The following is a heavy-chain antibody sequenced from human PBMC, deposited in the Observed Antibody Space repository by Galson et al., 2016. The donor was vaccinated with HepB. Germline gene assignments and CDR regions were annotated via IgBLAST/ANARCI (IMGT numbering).Heavy chain of an antibody. CDR2: IYYTGDT. J-gene: IGHJ6*02. Sequence: TLSLTCTVSGGSISSGGVYWTWIRQHPGKGLEWIGYIYYTGDTHYNPSLQSRLSISVDTSKNQFSLRLSSLTAADTAVYYCATSGHTYYYGMAVWGPGTTVTVSS. D-gene: IGHD3-10*01. V-gene: IGHV4-31*03. CDR1: GGSISSGGVY. CDR3: ATSGHTYYYGMAV.